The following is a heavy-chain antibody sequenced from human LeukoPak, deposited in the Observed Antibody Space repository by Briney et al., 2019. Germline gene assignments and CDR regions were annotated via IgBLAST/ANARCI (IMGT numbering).Heavy chain of an antibody. CDR3: AKEAQHHRNQLLYSDC. Sequence: GGSLRLSCAAAGFTFSSYAMSWVRQAPGKWLEWVSAISGGGGSTYYADSVKGRFTISRDNSKNTWYLQMKRLRAEDTAVYYCAKEAQHHRNQLLYSDCWGQGTLVTVSS. CDR1: GFTFSSYA. V-gene: IGHV3-23*01. CDR2: ISGGGGST. D-gene: IGHD2-2*01. J-gene: IGHJ4*02.